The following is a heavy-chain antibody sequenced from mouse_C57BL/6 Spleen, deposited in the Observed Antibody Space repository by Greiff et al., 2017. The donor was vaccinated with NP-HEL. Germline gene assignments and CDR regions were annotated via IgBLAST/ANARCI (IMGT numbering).Heavy chain of an antibody. D-gene: IGHD1-1*02. CDR3: AREVLRWYYFDY. CDR2: IDPEDGAT. V-gene: IGHV14-2*01. J-gene: IGHJ2*01. Sequence: EVQLQQSGAELVKPGASVKLSCTASGFNIKDYYMHWVKQRTEQGLEWIGRIDPEDGATKYAPKFQGKATITADTSSNTTYLQLSSLTSEDTAVYYCAREVLRWYYFDYWGQGTTLTVSS. CDR1: GFNIKDYY.